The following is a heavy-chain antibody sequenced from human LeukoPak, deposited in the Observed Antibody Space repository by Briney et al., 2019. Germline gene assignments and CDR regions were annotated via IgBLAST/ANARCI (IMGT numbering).Heavy chain of an antibody. J-gene: IGHJ5*02. V-gene: IGHV3-23*01. Sequence: PGGSLRLSCAASGFTFSSYVMSWVRQAPGKGLEWVSAISGSATTYYADSVRGRFIISRDNSKNTLYLQMSSLRAEDTAVYYCAKSKEDCCGSFDPWGQGTLVTVSS. CDR1: GFTFSSYV. CDR2: ISGSATT. D-gene: IGHD2-15*01. CDR3: AKSKEDCCGSFDP.